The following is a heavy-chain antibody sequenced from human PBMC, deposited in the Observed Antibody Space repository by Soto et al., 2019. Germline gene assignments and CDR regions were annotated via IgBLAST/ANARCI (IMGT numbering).Heavy chain of an antibody. V-gene: IGHV3-23*01. CDR3: ARGLRYFDGTYYFDY. D-gene: IGHD3-9*01. Sequence: GGSLRLSCAASGFTFSSYAMSWVRQAPGKGLEWVSGISGSGGSICYADSVKGRFTISRDNAKNSLYLQMNSLRAEDTALYYCARGLRYFDGTYYFDYWGQGTLVTVSS. CDR2: ISGSGGSI. J-gene: IGHJ4*02. CDR1: GFTFSSYA.